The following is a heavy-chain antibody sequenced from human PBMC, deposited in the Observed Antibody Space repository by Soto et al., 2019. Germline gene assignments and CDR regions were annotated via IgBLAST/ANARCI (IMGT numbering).Heavy chain of an antibody. D-gene: IGHD3-10*01. V-gene: IGHV4-39*01. CDR2: IYYSGST. J-gene: IGHJ5*02. Sequence: SETLSLTCTVSGGSISSSSYYWGWIRQPPGKGLEWIGSIYYSGSTYYNPSLKSRVTISVDTSKNQFSLKLSSVTAADTAVYYCARKNLYYYGSGSYFTWFDPWGQGTLVTVSS. CDR3: ARKNLYYYGSGSYFTWFDP. CDR1: GGSISSSSYY.